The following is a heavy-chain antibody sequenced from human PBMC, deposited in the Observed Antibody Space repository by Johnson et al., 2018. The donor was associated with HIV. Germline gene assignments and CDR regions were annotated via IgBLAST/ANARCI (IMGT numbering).Heavy chain of an antibody. J-gene: IGHJ3*02. D-gene: IGHD3-22*01. V-gene: IGHV3-53*01. CDR3: ARASLKDSSGPHAFDI. CDR2: IYSGGST. Sequence: EVQLVESGGGLIQPGGSLRLSCAASGFTVSSNYMSWVRQAPGKGLEWVSVIYSGGSTYYADSVKGRFTISRDNSKNTLYLQMNSLRAEDTAVYYCARASLKDSSGPHAFDIWGQGTMVTVSS. CDR1: GFTVSSNY.